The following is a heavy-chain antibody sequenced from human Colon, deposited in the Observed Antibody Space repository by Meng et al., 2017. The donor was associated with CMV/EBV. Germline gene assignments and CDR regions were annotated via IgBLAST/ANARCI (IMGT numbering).Heavy chain of an antibody. D-gene: IGHD3-3*01. V-gene: IGHV4-61*01. Sequence: SETLSLTCTVSGGSVSSGSYYWSWIRQPPGKGLEWIGYIYYSGRTNYNPSLKSRVTISVDTSKNQFSLKLSSVTAADTAVYYCARSAFFEGLMDVWGQGTTVTVSS. CDR1: GGSVSSGSYY. CDR3: ARSAFFEGLMDV. J-gene: IGHJ6*02. CDR2: IYYSGRT.